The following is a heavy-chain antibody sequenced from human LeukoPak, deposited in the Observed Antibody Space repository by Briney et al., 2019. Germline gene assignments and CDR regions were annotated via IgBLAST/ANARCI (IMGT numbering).Heavy chain of an antibody. CDR1: GGTFSSYA. D-gene: IGHD2-15*01. V-gene: IGHV1-8*02. J-gene: IGHJ6*02. CDR3: ARRVGYCSGGSCYEDYGMDV. Sequence: ASVKVSCKASGGTFSSYAISWVRQAPGQGLEWMGWMNPNSGNTGYAQKFQGRVTMTRNTSISTAYMELSSLRSEDTAVYYCARRVGYCSGGSCYEDYGMDVWGQGTTVTVSS. CDR2: MNPNSGNT.